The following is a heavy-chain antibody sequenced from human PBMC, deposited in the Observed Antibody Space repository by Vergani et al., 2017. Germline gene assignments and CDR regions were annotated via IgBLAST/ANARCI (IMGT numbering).Heavy chain of an antibody. CDR3: AGGRMVRGXTITNYYYYYGMDV. D-gene: IGHD3-10*01. J-gene: IGHJ6*02. CDR1: GYTFTSYG. V-gene: IGHV1-18*01. Sequence: QVQLVQSGAEVKKPGASVKVSCKASGYTFTSYGISWVRQAPGQGLEWMGWISAYNGNTNYAQKLQGRVTMTTDTSTSTAYMELRSLRSDDTAVYYCAGGRMVRGXTITNYYYYYGMDVWGQGP. CDR2: ISAYNGNT.